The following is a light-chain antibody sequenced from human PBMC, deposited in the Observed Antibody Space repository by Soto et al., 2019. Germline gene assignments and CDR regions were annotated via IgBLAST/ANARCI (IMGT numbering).Light chain of an antibody. CDR2: EVS. V-gene: IGLV2-14*01. CDR1: SSDVGAYKF. J-gene: IGLJ3*02. CDR3: SSYTSSITWV. Sequence: QSALAQPASVSGSPGQSITISCTGTSSDVGAYKFVTWYQQHPGKAPKLILYEVSTRPSGVSNRFSGSKSGNTASLTISGLQAEDEAHYYCSSYTSSITWVFGGGTKLTVL.